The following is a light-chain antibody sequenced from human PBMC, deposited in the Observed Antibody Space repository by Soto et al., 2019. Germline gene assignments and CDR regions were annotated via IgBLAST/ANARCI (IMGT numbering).Light chain of an antibody. CDR3: QQYNSWPPIT. V-gene: IGKV3-20*01. J-gene: IGKJ1*01. Sequence: EIVLTQSPGTLSLSPGDRATLSCRASQSVSRSYLGWYQQKPGQAPRLLVYDVSNRAAGIPTRFSGGGSGTEFTLTISSLQSEDFVVYYCQQYNSWPPITFGQGTKVDIK. CDR2: DVS. CDR1: QSVSRSY.